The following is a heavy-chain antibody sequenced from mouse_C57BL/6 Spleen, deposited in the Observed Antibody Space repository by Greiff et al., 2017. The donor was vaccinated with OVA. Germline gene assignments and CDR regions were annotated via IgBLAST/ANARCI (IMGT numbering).Heavy chain of an antibody. Sequence: VQLKESGAELVRPGASVKLSCTASGFNIKDDYMHWVKQRPEQGLEWIGLIDPENGDTEYASKFQGKATITADTSSNTAYLQLSSLTSEDTAVYYCTTGYYGSSPAWFAYWGQGTLVTVSA. CDR3: TTGYYGSSPAWFAY. J-gene: IGHJ3*01. CDR2: IDPENGDT. D-gene: IGHD1-1*01. V-gene: IGHV14-4*01. CDR1: GFNIKDDY.